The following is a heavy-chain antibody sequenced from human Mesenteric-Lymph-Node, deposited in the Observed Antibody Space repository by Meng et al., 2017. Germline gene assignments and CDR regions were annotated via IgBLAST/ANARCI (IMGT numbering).Heavy chain of an antibody. Sequence: QVQLQESGQGLVKPSGTRSLTCSVSGGSISSSNWWSWVRQPPGKGLEWIGEIYHSGSTNYNPSLKSRVTISVDKSKNQFSLKLSSVTAADTAVYYCARFLSSEQQLDAFDIWGQGTMVTVSS. CDR2: IYHSGST. CDR1: GGSISSSNW. J-gene: IGHJ3*02. V-gene: IGHV4-4*02. CDR3: ARFLSSEQQLDAFDI. D-gene: IGHD6-13*01.